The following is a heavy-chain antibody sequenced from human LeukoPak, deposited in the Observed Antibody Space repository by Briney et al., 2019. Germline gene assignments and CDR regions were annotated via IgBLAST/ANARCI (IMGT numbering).Heavy chain of an antibody. V-gene: IGHV1-69*13. CDR3: ARGGSLLPFDY. CDR2: IIPISGTA. D-gene: IGHD2-15*01. CDR1: GGTFSSYA. J-gene: IGHJ4*02. Sequence: ASVKVSCKASGGTFSSYAISWVRQAPGQGLEWMGGIIPISGTANYAQKFQGRVTITADESTSTAYMELSSLRSEDTAVYYCARGGSLLPFDYWGQGTLVTVSS.